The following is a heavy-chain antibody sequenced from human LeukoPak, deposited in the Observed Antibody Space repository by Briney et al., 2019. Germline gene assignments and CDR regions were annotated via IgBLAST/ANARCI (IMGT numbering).Heavy chain of an antibody. V-gene: IGHV3-23*01. CDR2: ISGTGGST. CDR3: AREGPDSSGWYHY. Sequence: QPGGSLRLSCAASGFTFSTYAMTWVRQAPGKGLEWVSLISGTGGSTYYADSVKGRFTISRDNSKNTLYLQMNSLRAEDTAVYYCAREGPDSSGWYHYWGQGTLVTVSS. D-gene: IGHD6-19*01. J-gene: IGHJ4*02. CDR1: GFTFSTYA.